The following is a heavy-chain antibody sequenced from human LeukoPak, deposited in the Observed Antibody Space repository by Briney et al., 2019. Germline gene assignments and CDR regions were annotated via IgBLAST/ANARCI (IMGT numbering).Heavy chain of an antibody. CDR3: AKDRKNDYDFWSGYYTGDDAFDI. CDR2: ISGSGGST. Sequence: GGSLRLSCAASGFTFSSYAMSWVRQAPGKGLEWVSAISGSGGSTYYADSVKGRFTISRDNSKNTLYLQMNSLRAEDTAVYYCAKDRKNDYDFWSGYYTGDDAFDIWGQGTMVTVSS. V-gene: IGHV3-23*01. J-gene: IGHJ3*02. D-gene: IGHD3-3*01. CDR1: GFTFSSYA.